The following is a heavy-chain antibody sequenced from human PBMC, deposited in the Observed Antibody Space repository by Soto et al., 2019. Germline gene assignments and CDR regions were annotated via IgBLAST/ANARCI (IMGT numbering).Heavy chain of an antibody. J-gene: IGHJ4*01. CDR1: GFIFSSHW. Sequence: GVSLRLSWSASGFIFSSHWMHWVRQSAEKGLVWVSRINSDGSSTAYADSVKGRFTISRDNAKNTLYLQVNSLRVEDTAVYYCARGRPDISNPTDHPMFDYLGHGTQVTSPQ. V-gene: IGHV3-74*01. CDR2: INSDGSST. D-gene: IGHD6-6*01. CDR3: ARGRPDISNPTDHPMFDY.